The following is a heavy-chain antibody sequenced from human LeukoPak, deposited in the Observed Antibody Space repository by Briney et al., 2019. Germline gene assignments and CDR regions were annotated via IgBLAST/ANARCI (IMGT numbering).Heavy chain of an antibody. J-gene: IGHJ4*01. CDR2: ISSSGTYI. CDR3: ARAEGYGAIDY. Sequence: GGSLRLSCAASGFTFSSYSMNWVRQAPGKGLEWVSSISSSGTYIYYADSVKGRFTISRDNAKNSLYLEMNSLRAEDTALYYCARAEGYGAIDYWGQGTLVTVSS. CDR1: GFTFSSYS. D-gene: IGHD5-12*01. V-gene: IGHV3-21*01.